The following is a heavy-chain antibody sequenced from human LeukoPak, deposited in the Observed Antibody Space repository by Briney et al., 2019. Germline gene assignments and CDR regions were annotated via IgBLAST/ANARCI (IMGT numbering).Heavy chain of an antibody. Sequence: SETLSLTCTVSGGSISSHYWSWIRQPPGKGLEWIGYIYYSGSTNYNPSLKSRVTISVDTSKNQFSLKLSSVTAADTAVYYCVLYGSGSYGVGWFDPWGQGTLVTVSS. CDR2: IYYSGST. CDR3: VLYGSGSYGVGWFDP. J-gene: IGHJ5*02. CDR1: GGSISSHY. V-gene: IGHV4-59*11. D-gene: IGHD3-10*01.